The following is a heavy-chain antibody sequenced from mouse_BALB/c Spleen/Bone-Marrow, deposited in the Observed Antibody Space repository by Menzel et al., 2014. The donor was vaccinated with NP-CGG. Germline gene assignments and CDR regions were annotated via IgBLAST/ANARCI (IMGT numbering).Heavy chain of an antibody. D-gene: IGHD2-4*01. CDR1: GYTFTDYT. J-gene: IGHJ4*01. V-gene: IGHV1S137*01. Sequence: QVQLQQSGAELVRPGVSVKISCKGSGYTFTDYTMHWVKQSHAKSLEWIGVISTYYGDASYNQKFKGRATMTVDKSSSTAYMEHARLTPEDSAIYYCARVITTGYYGMDYWGQGTSVTVSS. CDR2: ISTYYGDA. CDR3: ARVITTGYYGMDY.